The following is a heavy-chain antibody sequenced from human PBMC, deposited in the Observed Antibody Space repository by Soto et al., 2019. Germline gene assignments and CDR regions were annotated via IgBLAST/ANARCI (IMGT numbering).Heavy chain of an antibody. V-gene: IGHV3-23*01. CDR1: GFTFSIYA. CDR2: ISGGGGST. Sequence: GGSLRLSCAASGFTFSIYAMPWVRQVPAKGLEWVSGISGGGGSTYYADSVKRRFTISRDNSKNTIYLHLNTLKAADTAEYYCAKCSIYDFWSCYYSPPSHYYAMDVWGQGTTVTVSS. D-gene: IGHD3-3*01. CDR3: AKCSIYDFWSCYYSPPSHYYAMDV. J-gene: IGHJ6*02.